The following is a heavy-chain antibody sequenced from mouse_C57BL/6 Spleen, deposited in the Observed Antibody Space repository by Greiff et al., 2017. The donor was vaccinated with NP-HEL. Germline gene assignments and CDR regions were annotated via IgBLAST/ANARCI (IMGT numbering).Heavy chain of an antibody. D-gene: IGHD1-1*01. J-gene: IGHJ2*01. CDR2: IDPSDSYT. V-gene: IGHV1-69*01. CDR3: ARRDYYGSSLPYFDY. Sequence: VQLQQPGAELVMPGASVKLSCKASGYTFTSYWMHWVKQRPGQGLEWIGEIDPSDSYTNYNQKFKGKSTLTVDKSSSTAYMQLSSLTSEDSAVYYRARRDYYGSSLPYFDYWGQGTTLTVSS. CDR1: GYTFTSYW.